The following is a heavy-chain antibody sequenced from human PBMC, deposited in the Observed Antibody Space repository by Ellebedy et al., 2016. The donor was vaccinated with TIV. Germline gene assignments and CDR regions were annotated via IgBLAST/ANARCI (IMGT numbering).Heavy chain of an antibody. V-gene: IGHV3-23*01. CDR1: GITFSSFA. CDR2: ISHTGSRT. CDR3: ARGAGDWDYFDY. D-gene: IGHD7-27*01. J-gene: IGHJ4*02. Sequence: GESLKISCAASGITFSSFAMTWVRQAPGKGLEWVSTISHTGSRTYYTDSEEGRFIISRDNSKNTLYLQMNSLRAEDTAVYYCARGAGDWDYFDYWGQGTLVTVSS.